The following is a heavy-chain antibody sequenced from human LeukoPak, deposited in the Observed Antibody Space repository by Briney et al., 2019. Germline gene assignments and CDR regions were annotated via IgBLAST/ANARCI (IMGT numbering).Heavy chain of an antibody. Sequence: ASVKVSCKASGYTFTSYGISWERQAPGQGLVWMGWISAYNGNTNYAQKLQGRVTMTTDTSTSTAYMELRSLRPDDTAVYYCARKGSITIFGVVTPANWFDPWGQGTLVTVSS. CDR2: ISAYNGNT. D-gene: IGHD3-3*01. CDR3: ARKGSITIFGVVTPANWFDP. CDR1: GYTFTSYG. J-gene: IGHJ5*02. V-gene: IGHV1-18*01.